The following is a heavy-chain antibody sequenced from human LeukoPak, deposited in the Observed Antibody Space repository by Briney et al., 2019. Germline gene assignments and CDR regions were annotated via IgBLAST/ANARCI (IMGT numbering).Heavy chain of an antibody. D-gene: IGHD4-17*01. Sequence: SETLSLTCTVSGGSISSYYWSWIRQPAGKGLEWIGRIYTSGSTNYNPSLKSRVTMSVDTSKNQFSLKLSSVTAADTAVYYCARDPTYGDYFWFGPWGQGTLVTVSS. CDR2: IYTSGST. V-gene: IGHV4-4*07. CDR3: ARDPTYGDYFWFGP. CDR1: GGSISSYY. J-gene: IGHJ5*02.